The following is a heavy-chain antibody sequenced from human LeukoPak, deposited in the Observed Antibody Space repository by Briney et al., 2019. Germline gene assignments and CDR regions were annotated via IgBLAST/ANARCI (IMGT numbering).Heavy chain of an antibody. Sequence: PSETLSLTCAVSRGSISSNTWWSWVRQPPGKGLEWIGEIYRSGSTHYNPSLKSRVTISVDKTKNQFSLKLTSVTAADTAVYYCARERRIQLWFRPYYYYYMDVWGKGTTVTISS. J-gene: IGHJ6*03. CDR1: RGSISSNTW. CDR3: ARERRIQLWFRPYYYYYMDV. D-gene: IGHD5-18*01. V-gene: IGHV4-4*02. CDR2: IYRSGST.